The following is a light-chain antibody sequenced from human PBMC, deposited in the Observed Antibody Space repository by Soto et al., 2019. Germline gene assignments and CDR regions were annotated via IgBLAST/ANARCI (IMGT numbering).Light chain of an antibody. Sequence: QAVVTQEPSLPTSPGGTVARASGSIPGTVTSGHYPYWFQQRGGQAPRTLIYDTVKKHSWTPARFSGSLLGGKPALTLPGAQPAAQAAYYCVLCHNGPYVLGPGTQVPVL. CDR3: VLCHNGPYV. CDR2: DTV. J-gene: IGLJ1*01. CDR1: PGTVTSGHY. V-gene: IGLV7-46*01.